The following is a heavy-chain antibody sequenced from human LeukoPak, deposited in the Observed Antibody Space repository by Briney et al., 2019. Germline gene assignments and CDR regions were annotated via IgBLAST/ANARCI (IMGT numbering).Heavy chain of an antibody. V-gene: IGHV3-21*01. Sequence: GGSLRLSCAASGFTFSSYSMNWVRQAPGKGLEWVSSISSSSSYIYYADSVKGRFTISRDNAKNTLYLQMNSLRAEDTAVYYCTTSSGSYRLDPWGQGTLVTVSS. CDR3: TTSSGSYRLDP. D-gene: IGHD1-26*01. J-gene: IGHJ5*02. CDR1: GFTFSSYS. CDR2: ISSSSSYI.